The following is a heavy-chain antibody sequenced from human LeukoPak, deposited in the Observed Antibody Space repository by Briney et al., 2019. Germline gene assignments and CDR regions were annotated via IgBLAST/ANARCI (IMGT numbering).Heavy chain of an antibody. V-gene: IGHV3-11*01. D-gene: IGHD6-13*01. J-gene: IGHJ4*02. Sequence: GGALRLSCAASGFTFSDYYMSWVRQAPGKGLEWISYISHRVSDVQYADSVKGRFTISRDNARNSLYLQMNGLRAEDTAVYYCAKDILDAGLFFDYWGLGTLVTVSS. CDR3: AKDILDAGLFFDY. CDR2: ISHRVSDV. CDR1: GFTFSDYY.